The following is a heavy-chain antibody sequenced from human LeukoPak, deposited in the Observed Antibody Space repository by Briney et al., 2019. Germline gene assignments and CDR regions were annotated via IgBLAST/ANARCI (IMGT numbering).Heavy chain of an antibody. CDR1: GYTFTSYY. CDR2: INPSGGST. J-gene: IGHJ4*02. V-gene: IGHV1-46*01. Sequence: ASVKVSCKASGYTFTSYYMHWVRQAPGQGLEWMGIINPSGGSTSYAQKFQGRVTMTRDMSTSTVYMELSSLRSEDTAVYYCARVHYYYDSSGYYMDYWGQGTLVTVSS. D-gene: IGHD3-22*01. CDR3: ARVHYYYDSSGYYMDY.